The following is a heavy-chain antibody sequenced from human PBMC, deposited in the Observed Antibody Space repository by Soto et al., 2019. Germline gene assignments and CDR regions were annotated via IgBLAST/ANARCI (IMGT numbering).Heavy chain of an antibody. CDR2: ISNDGSIT. CDR3: AKDLTWNQADY. Sequence: GALRLSLEASRFIFSHYWMHSGRQTPGTGLVWVSHISNDGSITHYADSVKGRFTISRDNAKNILYLQMNSLRAEDTAVYYCAKDLTWNQADYWGQGALVTVSS. J-gene: IGHJ4*02. V-gene: IGHV3-74*01. D-gene: IGHD1-1*01. CDR1: RFIFSHYW.